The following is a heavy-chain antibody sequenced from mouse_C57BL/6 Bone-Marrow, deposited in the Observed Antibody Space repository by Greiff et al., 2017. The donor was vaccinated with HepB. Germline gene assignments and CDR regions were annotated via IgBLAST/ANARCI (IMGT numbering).Heavy chain of an antibody. CDR1: GYSITSDY. Sequence: EVKVVESGPGLAKPSQTLSLTCSVTGYSITSDYWNWIRKFPGNKLEYMGYISYSGSTYYNPSPKSRISITRDTSKNQYYLQLNSVTTEDTATYYCARYYYGSSYHWYFDVWGTGTTVTVSS. CDR3: ARYYYGSSYHWYFDV. D-gene: IGHD1-1*01. V-gene: IGHV3-8*01. J-gene: IGHJ1*03. CDR2: ISYSGST.